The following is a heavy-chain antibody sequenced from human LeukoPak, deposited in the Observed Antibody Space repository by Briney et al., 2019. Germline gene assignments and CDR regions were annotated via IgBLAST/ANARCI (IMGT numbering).Heavy chain of an antibody. J-gene: IGHJ4*02. CDR1: GFTFSNYW. Sequence: GGSLRLSCAASGFTFSNYWMSWVRQAPGKGLEWVANIKQDESEKYYVDSVKGRFTFSRDNAKNSLYLQMNSLRAEDTAVYYCAKVPQWSSFRFFDYWGQGTLVTVSS. D-gene: IGHD6-13*01. CDR3: AKVPQWSSFRFFDY. CDR2: IKQDESEK. V-gene: IGHV3-7*01.